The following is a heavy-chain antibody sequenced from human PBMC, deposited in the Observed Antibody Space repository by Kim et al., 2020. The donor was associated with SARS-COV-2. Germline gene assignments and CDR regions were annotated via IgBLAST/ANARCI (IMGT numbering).Heavy chain of an antibody. CDR2: IRSTSDPI. CDR1: GFTFSNYN. J-gene: IGHJ4*02. CDR3: VRGAYTGYESFDF. Sequence: GGSLRLSCEASGFTFSNYNMNWVRQAPGKGLEWVSYIRSTSDPIKYADSVQGRFTISRDNAKNSLYLQMNSLRDEDTAIYYCVRGAYTGYESFDFWGQGTLVTVSS. V-gene: IGHV3-48*02. D-gene: IGHD5-12*01.